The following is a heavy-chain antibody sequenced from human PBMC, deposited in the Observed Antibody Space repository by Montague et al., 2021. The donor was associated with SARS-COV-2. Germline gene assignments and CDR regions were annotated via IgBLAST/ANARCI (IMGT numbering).Heavy chain of an antibody. Sequence: SETLSLTCTVSGGSISSFYWSWFRQPPGKGLERIGYISDSGSTNYNPSRASRVTMSVDTSKNQFSLTVNSVTAADTAVYYCARHYSATLPAVYWGQGTLVTVS. D-gene: IGHD2-15*01. CDR2: ISDSGST. V-gene: IGHV4-59*08. J-gene: IGHJ4*02. CDR3: ARHYSATLPAVY. CDR1: GGSISSFY.